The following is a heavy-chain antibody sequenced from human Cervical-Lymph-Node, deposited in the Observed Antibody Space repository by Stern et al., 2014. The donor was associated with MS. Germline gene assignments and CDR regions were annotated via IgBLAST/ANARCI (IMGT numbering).Heavy chain of an antibody. D-gene: IGHD3-16*02. CDR2: MFSSGNT. CDR3: ARGYRFFDD. V-gene: IGHV4-61*02. CDR1: GGSISSGSYY. J-gene: IGHJ4*02. Sequence: VQLLESGPGLVKPSQTLSLTCTVSGGSISSGSYYWSWIRQPAGKRLEWIGRMFSSGNTFYNTSLKSRVNISVDPSKNQFSPELSSVTAADTAVYYCARGYRFFDDWGQGTLVTVSS.